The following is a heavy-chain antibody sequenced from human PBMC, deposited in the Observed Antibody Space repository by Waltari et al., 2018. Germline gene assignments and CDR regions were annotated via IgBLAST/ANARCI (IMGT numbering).Heavy chain of an antibody. D-gene: IGHD2-21*02. V-gene: IGHV1-69*01. CDR3: ARDQGRYYGGDCYPFDY. CDR2: IIPIFGTA. CDR1: GATFSSYA. Sequence: QVQLVQSGAEVKKPGSSVKVSCKASGATFSSYAISWVRQAPGQGLEWMGGIIPIFGTANYAQKFQGRGTITADESTSTAYMELSSLRSEDTAVYYCARDQGRYYGGDCYPFDYWGQGTLVTVSS. J-gene: IGHJ4*02.